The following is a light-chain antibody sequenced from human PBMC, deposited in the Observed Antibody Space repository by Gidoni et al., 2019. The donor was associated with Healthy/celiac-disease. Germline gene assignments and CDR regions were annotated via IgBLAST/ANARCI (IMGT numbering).Light chain of an antibody. CDR3: MQALQTSRT. CDR2: LGS. J-gene: IGKJ1*01. CDR1: QSLLHSNGYNY. V-gene: IGKV2-28*01. Sequence: DIVMTQSPLSLPVTPGEPASISCRSSQSLLHSNGYNYLDWYLQKPGQSPQLLIYLGSNRASGVPDRFSGRGSGTDFTLKISRVEAEDVGVYYCMQALQTSRTFGQGTKVEIK.